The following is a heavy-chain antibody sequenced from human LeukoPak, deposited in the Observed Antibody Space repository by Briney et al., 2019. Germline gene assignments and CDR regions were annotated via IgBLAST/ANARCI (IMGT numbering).Heavy chain of an antibody. Sequence: GGSLRLSCSASGFTFSSYAMHWVRHAPGKGLEYLSSISSNGDITSHGDSVKDQVTISRDNSKNTLYLQMSNLRAEDTAVYYCVKYRSGTFCFDYWGQGTLVTVSS. J-gene: IGHJ4*02. CDR2: ISSNGDIT. CDR3: VKYRSGTFCFDY. CDR1: GFTFSSYA. D-gene: IGHD1-26*01. V-gene: IGHV3-64D*08.